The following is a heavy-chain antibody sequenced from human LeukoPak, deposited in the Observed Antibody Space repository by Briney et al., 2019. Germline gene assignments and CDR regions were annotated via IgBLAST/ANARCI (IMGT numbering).Heavy chain of an antibody. V-gene: IGHV5-51*01. CDR2: IYPGDSDT. D-gene: IGHD6-13*01. J-gene: IGHJ4*02. CDR1: GYSFTSYW. CDR3: ARQLCIAAAVCYFDY. Sequence: GGSLRLSCKGSGYSFTSYWIGWVRQMPGKGLEWMGIIYPGDSDTRYSPSFQGQVTISADKSISTAYLQWSSLKASDTAKYYCARQLCIAAAVCYFDYWGQGTLVTVSS.